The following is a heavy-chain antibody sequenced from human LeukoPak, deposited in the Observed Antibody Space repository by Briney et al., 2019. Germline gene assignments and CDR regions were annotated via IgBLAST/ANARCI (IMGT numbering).Heavy chain of an antibody. Sequence: SQTLSLTCTVSGGSISSGDYYWSWIRQPPGKGLEWIGYIYYSGSTYCNPSLKSRVTISVDTSKNQFSLKLSSVTAADTAVYYCARDSYYGSGSYNFDYWGQGTLVTVSS. CDR2: IYYSGST. D-gene: IGHD3-10*01. V-gene: IGHV4-30-4*08. CDR1: GGSISSGDYY. CDR3: ARDSYYGSGSYNFDY. J-gene: IGHJ4*02.